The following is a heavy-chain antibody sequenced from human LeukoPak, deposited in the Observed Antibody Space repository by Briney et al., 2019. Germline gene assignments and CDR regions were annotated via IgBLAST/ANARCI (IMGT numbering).Heavy chain of an antibody. J-gene: IGHJ4*02. CDR1: GGTFSSYA. D-gene: IGHD3-22*01. CDR2: IIPIFGIA. Sequence: SVKVSCKASGGTFSSYAISWVRQAPGQGLEWMGGIIPIFGIANYAQKFQGRVTITADKSTSTAYMELSSLRSEDTAVYYCARVRYYDSSGYTSQLDYWGQGTLVTVSP. V-gene: IGHV1-69*17. CDR3: ARVRYYDSSGYTSQLDY.